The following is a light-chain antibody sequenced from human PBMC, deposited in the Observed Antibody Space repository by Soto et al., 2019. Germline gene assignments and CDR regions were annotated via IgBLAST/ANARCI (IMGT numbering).Light chain of an antibody. CDR3: LQTSASPWT. CDR1: QTVNKD. V-gene: IGKV1-39*01. Sequence: DIELTQSPSYLSASVGDRVTIPCRSSQTVNKDLHWYQQKPGTAPRLLISSASSLQTGVPSRFRGSGIGADFNITIHTLQPDDFATYFCLQTSASPWTFGQGTKVEV. J-gene: IGKJ1*01. CDR2: SAS.